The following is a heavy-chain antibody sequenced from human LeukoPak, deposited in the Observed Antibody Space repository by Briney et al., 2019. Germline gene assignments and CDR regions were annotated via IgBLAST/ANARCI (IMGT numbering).Heavy chain of an antibody. CDR1: GGTFSSYA. J-gene: IGHJ4*02. CDR3: AGGHPDYDSSGYDACYFDY. D-gene: IGHD3-22*01. Sequence: ASVKVSCKASGGTFSSYAISWVRQAPGQGLEWMGGIIPIFGTANYAQKFQGRVTITTDASTSTAYMELSSLRSEDTAGYYCAGGHPDYDSSGYDACYFDYWGQGTLVTVSS. V-gene: IGHV1-69*05. CDR2: IIPIFGTA.